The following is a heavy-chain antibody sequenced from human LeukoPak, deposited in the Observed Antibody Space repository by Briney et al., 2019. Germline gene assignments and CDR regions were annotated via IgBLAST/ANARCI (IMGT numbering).Heavy chain of an antibody. Sequence: PGGSLRLSCAASGFTFSSYWMSWVRQAPGKGLEWVANIKQDGSEKYYVDSVKGRFTISRDNSKNMVYLQMNSLRAEDTAVYYCAKLRYGSGSFDYWGQGTLVTVSS. J-gene: IGHJ4*02. D-gene: IGHD3-10*01. CDR1: GFTFSSYW. V-gene: IGHV3-7*01. CDR3: AKLRYGSGSFDY. CDR2: IKQDGSEK.